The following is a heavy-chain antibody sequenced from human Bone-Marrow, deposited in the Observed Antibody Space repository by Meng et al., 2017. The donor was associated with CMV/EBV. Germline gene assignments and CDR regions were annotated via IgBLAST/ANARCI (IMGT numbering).Heavy chain of an antibody. CDR2: IILIFGTA. J-gene: IGHJ6*01. CDR1: GGTFSSYA. V-gene: IGHV1-69*05. CDR3: ARGVPAAIRREGYYGMDV. D-gene: IGHD2-2*02. Sequence: SVKVSCKASGGTFSSYAISWVRQAPGQGLEWMGGIILIFGTANYAQKFQGRVTITTDESTSTAYMELSSLRSEDTAVYYCARGVPAAIRREGYYGMDVWGQGTTVTVSS.